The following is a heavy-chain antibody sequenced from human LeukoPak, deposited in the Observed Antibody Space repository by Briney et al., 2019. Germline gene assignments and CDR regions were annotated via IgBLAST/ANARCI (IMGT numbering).Heavy chain of an antibody. Sequence: PSDTLSLTCAVHGGSFNGYYWSWIRQPPGKGLEWIGEINDSRITKYNPSLKSRVTISVDTSKNQFSLKLNSVTAADTAVYYCARGPPMDYDILVGYYRFDYWGQGTPVTVSS. CDR1: GGSFNGYY. V-gene: IGHV4-34*01. CDR3: ARGPPMDYDILVGYYRFDY. J-gene: IGHJ4*02. CDR2: INDSRIT. D-gene: IGHD3-9*01.